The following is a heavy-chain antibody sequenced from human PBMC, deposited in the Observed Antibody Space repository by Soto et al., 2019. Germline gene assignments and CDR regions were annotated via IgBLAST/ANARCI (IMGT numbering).Heavy chain of an antibody. CDR1: GGSFSGYY. CDR3: ARGAYSSGWYGVAFDF. Sequence: SETLSLTCAVYGGSFSGYYWSWIRQPPGKGLEWIGEINHSGSTNYNPSLKSRVTISVDTSKNQFSLKLSSVTAADTAVYYCARGAYSSGWYGVAFDFWDQGTMVTVSS. CDR2: INHSGST. D-gene: IGHD6-19*01. J-gene: IGHJ3*01. V-gene: IGHV4-34*01.